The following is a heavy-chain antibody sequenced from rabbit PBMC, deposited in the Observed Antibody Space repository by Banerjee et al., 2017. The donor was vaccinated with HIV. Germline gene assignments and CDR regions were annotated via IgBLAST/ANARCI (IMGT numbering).Heavy chain of an antibody. J-gene: IGHJ4*01. CDR1: GFSFSSSYW. V-gene: IGHV1S40*01. D-gene: IGHD4-2*01. CDR2: IDAGSSGST. CDR3: ARRDAAVAFGAL. Sequence: QSLEESGGDLVKPGASLTLTCTASGFSFSSSYWPCWVRQAPGKGLEWIACIDAGSSGSTYYATWAKGRFTISKTSSTTVTLQMTSLTGADTATYFCARRDAAVAFGALWGPGTLVTVS.